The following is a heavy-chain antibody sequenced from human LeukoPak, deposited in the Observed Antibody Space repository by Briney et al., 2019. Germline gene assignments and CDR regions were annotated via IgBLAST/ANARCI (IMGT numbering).Heavy chain of an antibody. CDR3: TLNPQDRGSTPRSNWFDP. CDR1: GGSFSGYY. Sequence: SETLSLTCAVYGGSFSGYYWSWIRQPPGKGLEWIGEINHSGSTNYNPSLNSRVTISVDTSQNQFSLKLGSVTAPDTAVYYRTLNPQDRGSTPRSNWFDPLGQGTLVTVSS. CDR2: INHSGST. J-gene: IGHJ5*02. D-gene: IGHD5-12*01. V-gene: IGHV4-34*01.